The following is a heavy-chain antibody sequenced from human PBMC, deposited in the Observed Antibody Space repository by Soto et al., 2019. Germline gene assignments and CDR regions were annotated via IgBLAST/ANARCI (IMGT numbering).Heavy chain of an antibody. Sequence: SETLSLTCTVSGGSINSGDYHWTWIRQSPGKGLEWIGAIYYSASTYYNPSLVSGIHMSVDTSKNQFSLKLTSVTAADTAVYYCARDSRTPSGGMDVWGQGPTVTVSS. CDR1: GGSINSGDYH. CDR3: ARDSRTPSGGMDV. J-gene: IGHJ6*02. CDR2: IYYSAST. V-gene: IGHV4-30-4*01.